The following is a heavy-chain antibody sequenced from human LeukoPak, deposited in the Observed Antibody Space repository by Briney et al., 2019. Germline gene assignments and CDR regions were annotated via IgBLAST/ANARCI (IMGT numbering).Heavy chain of an antibody. J-gene: IGHJ6*02. V-gene: IGHV3-7*01. CDR3: ATYINWVAGDV. CDR2: INHEGGDI. CDR1: GFAFSNSW. Sequence: GGSLRLSCAASGFAFSNSWMSWVRQAPGKGLEWVANINHEGGDIHYVDSVKGRFTISRDNAKDSLYLQMNSLRAEDTDVYYCATYINWVAGDVWGQGTTVTVSS. D-gene: IGHD1-1*01.